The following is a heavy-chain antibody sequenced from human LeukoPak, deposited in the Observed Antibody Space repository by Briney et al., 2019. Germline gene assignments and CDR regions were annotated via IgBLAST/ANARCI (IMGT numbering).Heavy chain of an antibody. D-gene: IGHD3-22*01. CDR1: GYIFTGYY. J-gene: IGHJ4*02. CDR3: ARTHYDSSAYYSPAGY. V-gene: IGHV1-2*02. CDR2: INVHTGVA. Sequence: GASVKVSCKASGYIFTGYYMHWVRQAPGQGLEWMGWINVHTGVAHYAQKFHGRVTMTRDTSISTAYMELSRLRSDDTAVFYCARTHYDSSAYYSPAGYWGQGTLVTVFS.